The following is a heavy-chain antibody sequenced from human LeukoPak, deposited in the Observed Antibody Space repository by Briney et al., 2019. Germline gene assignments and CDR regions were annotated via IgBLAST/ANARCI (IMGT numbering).Heavy chain of an antibody. V-gene: IGHV3-66*01. J-gene: IGHJ4*02. CDR3: ARERSYGGPLDY. D-gene: IGHD3-16*01. Sequence: GGSLRLSCAASGFTFSSYAMSWVRQAPGKGLEWVSVIYSGGSTYYADSVKGRFTISRDNSKNTLYLQMNSLRAEDTAVYYCARERSYGGPLDYWGQGTLVTVSS. CDR1: GFTFSSYA. CDR2: IYSGGST.